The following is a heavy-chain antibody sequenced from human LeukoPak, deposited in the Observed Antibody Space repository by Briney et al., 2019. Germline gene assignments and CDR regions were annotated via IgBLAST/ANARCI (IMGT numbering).Heavy chain of an antibody. D-gene: IGHD2-21*02. CDR3: ARELRLRGYYYYGMDV. J-gene: IGHJ6*02. CDR1: GGTFSSYA. CDR2: IIPIFGTA. V-gene: IGHV1-69*13. Sequence: SVKVSCKASGGTFSSYAISWVRQAPGQGLEWMGGIIPIFGTANYAQKFQGSVTITADESTSTAYMELSSLRSEDTAVYYCARELRLRGYYYYGMDVWGQGTTVTVSS.